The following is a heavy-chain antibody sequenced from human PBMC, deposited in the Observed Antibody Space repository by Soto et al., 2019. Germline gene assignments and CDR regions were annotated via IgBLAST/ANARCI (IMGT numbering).Heavy chain of an antibody. CDR3: ARVRYYYDCSGPSGYYGMDV. J-gene: IGHJ6*02. Sequence: SVKVSCKASGGTFSSYAISWVRQAPGQGLEWMGGIIPIFGTANYAQKFQGRVTITADESTSTAYMELSSLRSEDTAVYYCARVRYYYDCSGPSGYYGMDVWGQGTTVTVSS. CDR1: GGTFSSYA. CDR2: IIPIFGTA. V-gene: IGHV1-69*13. D-gene: IGHD3-22*01.